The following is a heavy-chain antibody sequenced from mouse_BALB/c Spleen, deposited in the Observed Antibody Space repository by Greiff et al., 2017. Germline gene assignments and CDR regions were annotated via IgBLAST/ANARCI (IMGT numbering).Heavy chain of an antibody. V-gene: IGHV2-9*02. Sequence: VMLVESGPGLVAPSQSLSITCTVSGFSLTSYGVHWVRQPPGKGLEWLGVIWAGGSTNYNSALMSRLSISKDNSKSQVFLKMNSLQTDDTAMYYCAGSYGYYAMDYWGQGTSVTVSS. CDR3: AGSYGYYAMDY. CDR1: GFSLTSYG. J-gene: IGHJ4*01. D-gene: IGHD1-1*02. CDR2: IWAGGST.